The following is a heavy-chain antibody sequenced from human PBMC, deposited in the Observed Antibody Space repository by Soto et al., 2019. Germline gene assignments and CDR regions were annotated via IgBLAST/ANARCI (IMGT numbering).Heavy chain of an antibody. D-gene: IGHD5-12*01. J-gene: IGHJ4*02. CDR2: IIPTFDTT. V-gene: IGHV1-69*01. Sequence: QVQLVQSGAEVKKPGSSVKVSCKASGGAFGSYAINWVRQAPGQGLEWMGGIIPTFDTTNYAQRFQGRVTVTADESTSTVYLELTRLRSEDTAMYYCTRHRGYSSGYWGQDFWGQGTLVTVSS. CDR3: TRHRGYSSGYWGQDF. CDR1: GGAFGSYA.